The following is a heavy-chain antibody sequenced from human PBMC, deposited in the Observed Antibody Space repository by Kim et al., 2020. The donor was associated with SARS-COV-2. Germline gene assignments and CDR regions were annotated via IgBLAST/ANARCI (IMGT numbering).Heavy chain of an antibody. CDR2: ISYDGSNK. V-gene: IGHV3-30*04. CDR1: GFTFSSYA. CDR3: ARPGTAMVLYYFDY. Sequence: GGSLRLSCAASGFTFSSYAMHWVRQAPGKGLEWVAVISYDGSNKYYADSVKGRFTISRDNSKNTLYLQMNSLRAEDTAVYYCARPGTAMVLYYFDYWGQG. D-gene: IGHD5-18*01. J-gene: IGHJ4*02.